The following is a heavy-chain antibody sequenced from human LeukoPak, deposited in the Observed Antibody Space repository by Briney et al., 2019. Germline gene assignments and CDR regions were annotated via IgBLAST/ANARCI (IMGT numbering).Heavy chain of an antibody. CDR1: GGSISSGGYY. CDR3: ARDFFGNGGY. Sequence: SETLSLTCTVSGGSISSGGYYWSWIRQPPGKGREWIGYIYHSGSTYYNPSLKSRVTISVDRSKNQFSLKLSSVTAADTAVYYCARDFFGNGGYWGQGTLVTVSS. D-gene: IGHD3-3*01. CDR2: IYHSGST. J-gene: IGHJ4*02. V-gene: IGHV4-30-2*01.